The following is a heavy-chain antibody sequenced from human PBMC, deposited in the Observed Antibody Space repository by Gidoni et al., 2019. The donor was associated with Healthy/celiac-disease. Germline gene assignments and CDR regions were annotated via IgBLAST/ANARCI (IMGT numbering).Heavy chain of an antibody. Sequence: QVQLQQWGAGLLKPSATLSLTCAVYGGSFSGYYWSWIRQPPGKGLEWIGEIKHSGSNNYNPSLKSRVTISVETAKNQFSLKLSSGTAAGTAVDYCAAANSGAEYFQHWGQGTLVTVSS. J-gene: IGHJ1*01. V-gene: IGHV4-34*01. D-gene: IGHD2-15*01. CDR2: IKHSGSN. CDR1: GGSFSGYY. CDR3: AAANSGAEYFQH.